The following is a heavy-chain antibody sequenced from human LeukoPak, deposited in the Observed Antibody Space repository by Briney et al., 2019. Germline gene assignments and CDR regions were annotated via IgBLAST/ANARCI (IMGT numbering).Heavy chain of an antibody. V-gene: IGHV4-34*01. D-gene: IGHD3-22*01. CDR2: INHSGST. J-gene: IGHJ4*02. Sequence: SETLSLTCAVYGGSFSGYYWSWIRQPPGKGLEWIGEINHSGSTNYNPSLRSRFTISVDTSKNQFSLKLSSVTAADTAVYYCALTSPYYYDSSGYLTVAFDCWGQGTLVTVSS. CDR3: ALTSPYYYDSSGYLTVAFDC. CDR1: GGSFSGYY.